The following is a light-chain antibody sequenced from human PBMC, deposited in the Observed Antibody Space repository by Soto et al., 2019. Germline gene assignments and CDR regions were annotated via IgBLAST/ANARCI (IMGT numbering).Light chain of an antibody. CDR3: QQYNNWPYT. CDR1: QSVSTK. J-gene: IGKJ3*01. Sequence: MVMTQSPATLSVSPGERATLSCRASQSVSTKLALYQQKPGQAPRLLIYGASTRATGIPARFSGSGSGTDFTLTISSLQSEDFAVYYCQQYNNWPYTFGPGTRVDIK. V-gene: IGKV3D-15*01. CDR2: GAS.